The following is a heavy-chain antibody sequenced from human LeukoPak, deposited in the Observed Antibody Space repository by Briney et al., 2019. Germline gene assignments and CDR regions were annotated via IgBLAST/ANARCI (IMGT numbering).Heavy chain of an antibody. V-gene: IGHV4-39*07. J-gene: IGHJ1*01. Sequence: SETLSLTCTVSGDSIRSSSYYWGWIRQPPGKGLEWIGSIYSSGSTYYNPSLKSRVTISVDTSKNQFSLKLSSVTAADTAVYYCARGRRFKAAAGFQHWGQGTLVTVSS. D-gene: IGHD6-13*01. CDR3: ARGRRFKAAAGFQH. CDR2: IYSSGST. CDR1: GDSIRSSSYY.